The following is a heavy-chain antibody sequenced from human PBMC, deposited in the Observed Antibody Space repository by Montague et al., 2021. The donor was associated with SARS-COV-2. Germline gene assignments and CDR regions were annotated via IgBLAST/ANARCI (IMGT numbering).Heavy chain of an antibody. Sequence: SETLSLTCEVSGGSISSYYWSWIRQSPGKGLEWIGYVHYTGSTKYNPSLKTRVTLSLETPKNQFSLKLSSVTAADTAVYYCARAQNTCFIANCVNYFEVWGLGALVTVSS. V-gene: IGHV4-59*01. D-gene: IGHD1-1*01. CDR2: VHYTGST. J-gene: IGHJ4*02. CDR3: ARAQNTCFIANCVNYFEV. CDR1: GGSISSYY.